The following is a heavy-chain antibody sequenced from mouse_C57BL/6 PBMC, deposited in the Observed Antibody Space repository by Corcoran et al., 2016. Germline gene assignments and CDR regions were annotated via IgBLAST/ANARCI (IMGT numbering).Heavy chain of an antibody. D-gene: IGHD2-4*01. Sequence: QIQLVQSGPELKKPGETVKISCKASGYTFTTYGMSWVKQAPGKGLKWMGWINTYSGVPTYADDFKGRFAFSLETSASTAYLQINNLKNEDTATYFCARRGGTMRCAYWGQGTLVTVSA. J-gene: IGHJ3*01. V-gene: IGHV9-3*01. CDR2: INTYSGVP. CDR3: ARRGGTMRCAY. CDR1: GYTFTTYG.